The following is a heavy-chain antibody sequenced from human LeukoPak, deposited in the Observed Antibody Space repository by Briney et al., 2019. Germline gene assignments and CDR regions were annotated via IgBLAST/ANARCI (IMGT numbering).Heavy chain of an antibody. CDR1: GFTFSDYS. Sequence: PGGSLRLSWTASGFTFSDYSLTWVRQVPGKGLEWVSSISGASSYVYYADSLKGRFTISRNNAMNSLYLQMNSLRVDDTAVYYCARERSSAFDIWGQGTMVTVSS. J-gene: IGHJ3*02. CDR3: ARERSSAFDI. V-gene: IGHV3-21*01. D-gene: IGHD5/OR15-5a*01. CDR2: ISGASSYV.